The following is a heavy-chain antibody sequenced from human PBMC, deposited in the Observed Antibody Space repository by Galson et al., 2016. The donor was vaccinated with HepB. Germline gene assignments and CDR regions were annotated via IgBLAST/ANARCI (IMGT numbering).Heavy chain of an antibody. CDR1: GNTLTELS. CDR3: ATSGYDSSGYDLDY. V-gene: IGHV1-24*01. Sequence: SVKVSCKVSGNTLTELSMHWVRQAPGKGLEWMGGFDPKDGATIYEQKFLDRVTMSEDTSADTAYMELSSLRSEDTAVYYCATSGYDSSGYDLDYWGQGTLVTVSS. D-gene: IGHD3-22*01. CDR2: FDPKDGAT. J-gene: IGHJ4*02.